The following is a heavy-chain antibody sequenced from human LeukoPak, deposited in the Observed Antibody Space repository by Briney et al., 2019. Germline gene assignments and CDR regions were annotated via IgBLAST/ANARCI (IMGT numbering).Heavy chain of an antibody. CDR2: IGTAGDP. CDR3: ARAVPRYCSSTSCKGGDYFVY. CDR1: GFTFSSYD. D-gene: IGHD2-2*01. J-gene: IGHJ4*02. V-gene: IGHV3-13*05. Sequence: GGSLRLSCAASGFTFSSYDMHWVRQATGKGLEWVSAIGTAGDPYYPGSVKGRFTISRENAKNSLYLQMNSLRAGDTAVYYCARAVPRYCSSTSCKGGDYFVYWGQGTLVTVSS.